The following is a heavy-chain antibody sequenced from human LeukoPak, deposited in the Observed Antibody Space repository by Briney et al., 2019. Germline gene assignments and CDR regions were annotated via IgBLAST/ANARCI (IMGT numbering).Heavy chain of an antibody. Sequence: APVKVSCKISEYSLSDLSIHWVREAPGEGLEWMGGFDSENNKMVYSQKFQGRVTMAEDTSADTAYMELTSLRSEDTAVYFCATDRVYRSSGRSWGFFDYWGQGTLVIVSS. V-gene: IGHV1-24*01. CDR2: FDSENNKM. J-gene: IGHJ4*02. D-gene: IGHD6-19*01. CDR1: EYSLSDLS. CDR3: ATDRVYRSSGRSWGFFDY.